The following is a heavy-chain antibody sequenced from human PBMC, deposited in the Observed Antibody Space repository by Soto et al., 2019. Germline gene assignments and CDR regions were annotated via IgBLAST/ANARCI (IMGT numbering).Heavy chain of an antibody. V-gene: IGHV4-61*01. CDR3: ARDSPATMDLFDP. Sequence: QMQLQESGPGLVKPSETLSLTCSVSGGSVSSGTYYWSWIRQPPGKRLEWIGHIHYSGTTIYNPTLKSRITISVDRSREQFSLKLSSVTAADTAIYYCARDSPATMDLFDPWGQGTLVTVSS. CDR1: GGSVSSGTYY. CDR2: IHYSGTT. D-gene: IGHD2-8*01. J-gene: IGHJ5*02.